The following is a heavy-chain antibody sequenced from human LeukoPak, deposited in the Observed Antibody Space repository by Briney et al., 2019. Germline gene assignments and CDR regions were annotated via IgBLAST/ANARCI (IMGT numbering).Heavy chain of an antibody. V-gene: IGHV3-74*01. CDR1: GFTFSSYW. J-gene: IGHJ4*02. D-gene: IGHD5-18*01. CDR3: ARDRGYGYLFDY. Sequence: GGSLRLSCAASGFTFSSYWMHWVRQAPGKGLVWVSRINSDGSSTSYADSVKGRFTISRDNAKNTLYLQMDSLRAEDTAVYYCARDRGYGYLFDYWGQGTLVTVSS. CDR2: INSDGSST.